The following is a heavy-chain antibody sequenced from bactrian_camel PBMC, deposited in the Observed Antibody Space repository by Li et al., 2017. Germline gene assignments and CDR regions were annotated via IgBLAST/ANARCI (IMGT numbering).Heavy chain of an antibody. V-gene: IGHV3S6*01. D-gene: IGHD2*01. Sequence: HVQLVESGGGWVQPGTSLRLSCAASGFSFSLYDVNWVRQAPGKGTEWVSSIGGDGSVTLYTDSVKGRFTISRDNAKNSVYLQMNSLKLEDTAMYYCAADFGPYCSGSYLARRANFEGQGTQVTVS. CDR2: IGGDGSVT. J-gene: IGHJ4*01. CDR1: GFSFSLYD.